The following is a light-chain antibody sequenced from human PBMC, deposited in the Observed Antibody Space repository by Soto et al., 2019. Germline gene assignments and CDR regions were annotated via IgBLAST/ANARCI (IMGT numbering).Light chain of an antibody. CDR3: HQYNNWPLT. CDR2: GAS. Sequence: EIMMTQSPATLSVSPGERATLSCRASQSVSSKLAWYQQKPGQAPRLLIYGASTRATGIPARFSGSGSGADFTLTIGSLQSEDFAVYYCHQYNNWPLTFGGGTKVQIK. CDR1: QSVSSK. J-gene: IGKJ4*01. V-gene: IGKV3-15*01.